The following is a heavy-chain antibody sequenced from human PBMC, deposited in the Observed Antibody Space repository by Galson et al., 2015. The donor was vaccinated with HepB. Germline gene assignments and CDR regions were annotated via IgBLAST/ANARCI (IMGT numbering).Heavy chain of an antibody. V-gene: IGHV3-48*01. CDR3: ARGRGYSYGYSDY. CDR2: ISSSSSTI. Sequence: SLRLSCAASGFTFSSYSMNWVRQAPGKGLEWVSYISSSSSTIYYADSVKGRFTISRDNAKNSLYLQMNSLRVEDTAVYYCARGRGYSYGYSDYWGQGTLVTVSS. CDR1: GFTFSSYS. D-gene: IGHD5-18*01. J-gene: IGHJ4*02.